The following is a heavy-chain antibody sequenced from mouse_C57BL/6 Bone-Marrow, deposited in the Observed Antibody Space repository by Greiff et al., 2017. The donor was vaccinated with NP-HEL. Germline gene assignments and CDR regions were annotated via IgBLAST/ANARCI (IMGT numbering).Heavy chain of an antibody. V-gene: IGHV7-3*01. D-gene: IGHD1-1*01. CDR3: ARRYYGSSLYYAMDY. Sequence: EVHLVESGGGLVQPGGSLSLSCAASGFTFTDYYMSWVRQPPGKALEWLGFIRNKANGYTTEYSASVKGRFTISRDNSQSILYLKMNALRAEDSATYYCARRYYGSSLYYAMDYWGQGTSVTVSS. CDR2: IRNKANGYTT. J-gene: IGHJ4*01. CDR1: GFTFTDYY.